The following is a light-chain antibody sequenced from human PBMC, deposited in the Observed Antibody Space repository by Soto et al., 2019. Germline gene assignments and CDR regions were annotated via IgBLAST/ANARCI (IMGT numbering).Light chain of an antibody. Sequence: DVVMTQTPLSLPVTPGEPASISCRSSRTLLQSDGYNYLAWYLQKPGQSPQLLIYLGSNRASGVPDRFSGSGSGTDFTLKISREEAEDVGVYYCMEAVQRPVTFGGGTKVEIK. CDR1: RTLLQSDGYNY. CDR3: MEAVQRPVT. V-gene: IGKV2-28*01. CDR2: LGS. J-gene: IGKJ4*01.